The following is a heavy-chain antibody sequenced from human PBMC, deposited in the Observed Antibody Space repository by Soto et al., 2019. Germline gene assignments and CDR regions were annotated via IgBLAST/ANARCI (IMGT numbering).Heavy chain of an antibody. V-gene: IGHV4-39*02. CDR1: GGSISSSSYY. D-gene: IGHD3-10*01. CDR2: IYYSGST. CDR3: AGETFWGITMVRGAPTEGDAFDI. J-gene: IGHJ3*02. Sequence: SETLSLTCTVSGGSISSSSYYWGWIRQPPGKGLEWIGSIYYSGSTYYNPSLKSRVTISVDTSKNQFSLKLSSVTAADTAVYYCAGETFWGITMVRGAPTEGDAFDIWGQGTMVTVSS.